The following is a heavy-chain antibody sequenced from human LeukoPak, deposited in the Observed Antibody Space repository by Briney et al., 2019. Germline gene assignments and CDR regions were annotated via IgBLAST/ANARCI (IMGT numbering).Heavy chain of an antibody. Sequence: GGSLRLSCAVSGFSVSSSYMSWVRQAPGKGLECVSFIYSTGTTNYADSVKGRFTISRHNSENTLYLQMNSLTDEDTAVYYCARALVGANSWFDPGGQGTLVTVSS. CDR3: ARALVGANSWFDP. V-gene: IGHV3-53*04. D-gene: IGHD1-26*01. J-gene: IGHJ5*02. CDR1: GFSVSSSY. CDR2: IYSTGTT.